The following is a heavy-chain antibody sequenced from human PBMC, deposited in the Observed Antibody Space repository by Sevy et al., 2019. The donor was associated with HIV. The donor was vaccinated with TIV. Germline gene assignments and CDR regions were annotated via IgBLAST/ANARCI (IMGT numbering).Heavy chain of an antibody. CDR3: ARVGAYCSSSSCQYPRSYYYYGMDV. V-gene: IGHV1-69*13. CDR2: IIPIFGTA. Sequence: ASVKVSCKASGGTFSSYAISWVRQAPGQGLEWMGGIIPIFGTANYAQKFQGRVTITADESTSEAYMQLSSLRAEDTAVYYCARVGAYCSSSSCQYPRSYYYYGMDVWGQGTTVTVSS. D-gene: IGHD2-2*01. CDR1: GGTFSSYA. J-gene: IGHJ6*02.